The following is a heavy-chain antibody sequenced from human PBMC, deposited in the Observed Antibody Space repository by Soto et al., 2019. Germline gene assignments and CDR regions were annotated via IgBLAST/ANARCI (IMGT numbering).Heavy chain of an antibody. CDR3: VTSRKMASGNDYGLDV. CDR2: YHSGGST. CDR1: GVSLNTADTW. D-gene: IGHD2-15*01. Sequence: QVQLQESGSGLVKPSQSLSLTCTVSGVSLNTADTWWSWIRQSPGKGLEFIGYYHSGGSTYYDASFRSPVIISPDTPNGEFSLKLSSVTAADAAVYFCVTSRKMASGNDYGLDVWGQGTTVTVSS. V-gene: IGHV4-30-4*01. J-gene: IGHJ6*02.